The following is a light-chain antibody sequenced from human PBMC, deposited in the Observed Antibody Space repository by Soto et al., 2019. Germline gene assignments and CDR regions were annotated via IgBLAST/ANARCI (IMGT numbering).Light chain of an antibody. J-gene: IGKJ4*01. CDR1: QTVNNNY. CDR3: QQYGTSPPLT. Sequence: EIVVMQSPGTLSLSPGERATLSCRASQTVNNNYLAWYQQKPGQAPRLLIDGASSRATGIPDRFSGSGSGTDFTLTISRLEPEDFALYYCQQYGTSPPLTCGGGKKVDIK. CDR2: GAS. V-gene: IGKV3-20*01.